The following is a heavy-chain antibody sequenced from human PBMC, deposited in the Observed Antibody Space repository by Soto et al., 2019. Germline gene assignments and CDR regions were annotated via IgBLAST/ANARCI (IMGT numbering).Heavy chain of an antibody. CDR1: GGTFSSYT. CDR3: ARGGSTVTTARDDY. CDR2: IIPILGIA. V-gene: IGHV1-69*02. Sequence: QVQLVQSGAEVKKPGSSVKVSCKASGGTFSSYTISWVRQAPGQGLEWMGRIIPILGIANYAQKFQGRVTITVDKSTSTAYMELSSLRSEDTAVYYCARGGSTVTTARDDYWGQGTLVTVSS. D-gene: IGHD4-17*01. J-gene: IGHJ4*02.